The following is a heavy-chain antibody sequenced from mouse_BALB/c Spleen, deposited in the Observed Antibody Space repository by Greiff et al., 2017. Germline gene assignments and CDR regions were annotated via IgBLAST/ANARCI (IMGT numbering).Heavy chain of an antibody. Sequence: VQLQQSGAELARPGASVKMSCKASGYTFTSYWMHWVKQRPGQGLEWIGYINPSTGYTEYNQKFKDKATLTADKSSSTAYMQLSSLTSEDSAVYYCARFLHYGNSFWGQGTLVTVSA. CDR2: INPSTGYT. D-gene: IGHD2-1*01. J-gene: IGHJ3*01. V-gene: IGHV1-4*01. CDR3: ARFLHYGNSF. CDR1: GYTFTSYW.